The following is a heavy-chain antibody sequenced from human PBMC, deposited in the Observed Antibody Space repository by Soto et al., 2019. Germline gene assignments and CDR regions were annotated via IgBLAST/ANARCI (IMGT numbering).Heavy chain of an antibody. J-gene: IGHJ4*02. D-gene: IGHD3-16*01. Sequence: QVQLVQSGAEVKKPGSSVKVSCKASGGTFSSSTISWVRQAPGQGLEWTGRIIPILGIANYAQKFQGRVTITRDQSMSTRFMGLKTVKSAATTMYGCVGGGGSGLGFDYWGQGTLVTVSS. V-gene: IGHV1-69*02. CDR1: GGTFSSST. CDR3: VGGGGSGLGFDY. CDR2: IIPILGIA.